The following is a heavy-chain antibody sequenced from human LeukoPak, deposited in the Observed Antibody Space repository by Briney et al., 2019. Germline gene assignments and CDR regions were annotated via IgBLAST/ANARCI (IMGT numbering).Heavy chain of an antibody. Sequence: GESLKISCKGSGYSVTSYWIGWVRQMPGKGLEWMGIIYPGDSDTRYSPSFQGQVTISADKSISTAYLQWSSLKASDTAMYYCATSTGYRSSSSWFDPWGQGTPVTVSS. CDR1: GYSVTSYW. CDR2: IYPGDSDT. J-gene: IGHJ5*02. V-gene: IGHV5-51*01. CDR3: ATSTGYRSSSSWFDP. D-gene: IGHD6-6*01.